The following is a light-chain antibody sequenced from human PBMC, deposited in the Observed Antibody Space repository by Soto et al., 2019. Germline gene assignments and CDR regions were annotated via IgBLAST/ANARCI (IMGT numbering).Light chain of an antibody. CDR2: AAS. CDR3: QQLNSYLFT. V-gene: IGKV1-9*01. CDR1: QGISSY. J-gene: IGKJ3*01. Sequence: IQLTQSPSSLSASVGDRVTITCRASQGISSYLAWYQQKPGKAPKLLIYAASTLQSGVPSRFNGSGSGTDFNLTISSLQPEDFATYYCQQLNSYLFTFGPGTKVDIK.